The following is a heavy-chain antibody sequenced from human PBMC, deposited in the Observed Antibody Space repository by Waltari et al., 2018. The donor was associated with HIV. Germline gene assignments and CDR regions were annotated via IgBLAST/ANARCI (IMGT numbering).Heavy chain of an antibody. J-gene: IGHJ4*02. D-gene: IGHD6-6*01. CDR2: INPIFGTA. V-gene: IGHV1-69*01. Sequence: QVQLVQSGAEVKKPGSSVKVSCKASGGTFSSYAISWVRQAPGQGLDWMGGINPIFGTANYAQKFQGKVTITADESTSTAYMELGSLRSEDTAVYYCASSMEDEARPPSLDYWGRGTLVTVSS. CDR1: GGTFSSYA. CDR3: ASSMEDEARPPSLDY.